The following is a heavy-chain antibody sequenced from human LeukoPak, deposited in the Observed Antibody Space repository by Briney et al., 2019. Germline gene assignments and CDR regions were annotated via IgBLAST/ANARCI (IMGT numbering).Heavy chain of an antibody. J-gene: IGHJ4*02. D-gene: IGHD1-26*01. CDR2: ISYDGSNK. CDR1: GFTFSSYA. CDR3: ARAGSYYSTNVNLDY. V-gene: IGHV3-30-3*01. Sequence: GRSLRLSCADTGFTFSSYAMHWVRQAPGKGLEWVAVISYDGSNKYYADSVKGRFTISRDNSKNTLYLQMNSLRAEDTAVYYCARAGSYYSTNVNLDYWGQGTLVTVSS.